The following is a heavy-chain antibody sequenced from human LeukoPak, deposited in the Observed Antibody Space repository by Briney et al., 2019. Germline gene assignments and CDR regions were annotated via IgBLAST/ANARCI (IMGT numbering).Heavy chain of an antibody. D-gene: IGHD3-10*01. V-gene: IGHV4-59*08. Sequence: TSETLSLTCTVSGGSISSYYWSWIRQPPGKGLEWIGYIYYSGSPNYNPSLKSRVTISVDTSKNQFSLKLSSVTAADTAVYYCARHYYYGSGSYDYHYGMDVWGQGTTVTVSS. CDR1: GGSISSYY. CDR3: ARHYYYGSGSYDYHYGMDV. J-gene: IGHJ6*02. CDR2: IYYSGSP.